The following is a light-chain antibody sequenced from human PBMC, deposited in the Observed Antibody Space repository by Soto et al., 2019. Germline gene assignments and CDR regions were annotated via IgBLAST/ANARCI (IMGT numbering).Light chain of an antibody. V-gene: IGKV1-39*01. CDR1: QSISNP. J-gene: IGKJ2*01. Sequence: DIQMTQSPYSLSAPVGDRVTITCRASQSISNPLTWYQQKPGKAPQFLIFGASSLPGGVPSRFSGSGSGTDFTLTISSLEPEDFATYFCQQSDSTPYTFGQGTKLEIK. CDR3: QQSDSTPYT. CDR2: GAS.